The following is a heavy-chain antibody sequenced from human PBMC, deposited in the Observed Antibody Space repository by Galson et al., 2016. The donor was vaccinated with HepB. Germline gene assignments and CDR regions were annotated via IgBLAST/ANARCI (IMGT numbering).Heavy chain of an antibody. V-gene: IGHV5-51*01. CDR1: GYSFTDYW. CDR3: ARLPRREEYHDFWSGFGSATYYFYDYMDV. J-gene: IGHJ6*03. CDR2: IYPGDSDV. Sequence: QSGAEVKNPGESLKIFCKGSGYSFTDYWIGWVRQMPGKGLEWMGAIYPGDSDVRYSPSFQGQVTISVDKSISTAYLQWSSLKASDTAIYYCARLPRREEYHDFWSGFGSATYYFYDYMDVWGKGTTVTVSS. D-gene: IGHD3-3*01.